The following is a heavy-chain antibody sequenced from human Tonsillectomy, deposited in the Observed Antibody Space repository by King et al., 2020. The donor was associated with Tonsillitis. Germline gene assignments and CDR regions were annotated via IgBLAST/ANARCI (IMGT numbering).Heavy chain of an antibody. V-gene: IGHV4-59*01. J-gene: IGHJ5*02. Sequence: QLQESGPGLVKPSGTLSLTCSVSVGSISDYYWSWIRQPPGKVLEWFGYIYYSGSTNYNPSFKSRVKISVDMSKNQFSLKLNSVTAADTAVYYCARDPAVADTWGWFDTWGQGTLVTVSS. CDR2: IYYSGST. CDR1: VGSISDYY. CDR3: ARDPAVADTWGWFDT. D-gene: IGHD6-19*01.